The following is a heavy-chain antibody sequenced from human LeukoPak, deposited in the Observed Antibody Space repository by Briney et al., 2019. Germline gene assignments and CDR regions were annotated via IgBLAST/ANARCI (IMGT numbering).Heavy chain of an antibody. CDR1: GGSISNYY. V-gene: IGHV4-4*07. CDR3: ASRKLGNDY. D-gene: IGHD7-27*01. J-gene: IGHJ4*02. CDR2: IFSSGST. Sequence: SETLSLTCTVFGGSISNYYWSWIRQPAGKGLEWIGRIFSSGSTNYNPALKSRVTMSVDTSKNQFSLKLTSVTAADTAVYYCASRKLGNDYWGQGTLVTVSS.